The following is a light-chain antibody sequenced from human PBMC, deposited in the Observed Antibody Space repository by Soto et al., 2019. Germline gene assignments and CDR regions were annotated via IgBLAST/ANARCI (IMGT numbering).Light chain of an antibody. J-gene: IGKJ1*01. CDR3: QQSYSTPRT. CDR2: AAS. Sequence: DIQMTQSPSSLSASVGDRVTITCRASQSISSYLNWYQQKPGKDPKLLIYAASSLQSGVPSRFSGSGSGTDFTLTISSLQPADFATYYCQQSYSTPRTFGQGTKVEIK. V-gene: IGKV1-39*01. CDR1: QSISSY.